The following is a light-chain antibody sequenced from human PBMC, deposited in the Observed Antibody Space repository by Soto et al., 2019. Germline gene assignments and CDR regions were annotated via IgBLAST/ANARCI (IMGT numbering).Light chain of an antibody. CDR2: GAS. CDR1: QSVSSSY. CDR3: QQYGSSSLT. V-gene: IGKV3-20*01. Sequence: EIVLTQSPGTLSLSPGERATLSCRASQSVSSSYLAWYQQKPGQAPRLLIYGASSRATGIPDRFSGSGSGTDFTLNISRLEPEDFVVYYCQQYGSSSLTFGGGTKVEIK. J-gene: IGKJ4*01.